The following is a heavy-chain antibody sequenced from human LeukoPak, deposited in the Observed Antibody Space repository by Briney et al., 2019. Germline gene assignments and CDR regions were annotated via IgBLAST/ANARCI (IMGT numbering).Heavy chain of an antibody. D-gene: IGHD6-13*01. V-gene: IGHV4-31*03. CDR2: IYYSGRP. CDR3: ARARSAAGDFDY. J-gene: IGHJ4*02. Sequence: PSQTLSLTCTVSGGPISSVVYYWSWIRQHPGKGLEWIGYIYYSGRPYYTPSFKSRVTISADTSKNQFSLKLSSVTAADTAVYYCARARSAAGDFDYWGQGTLVTVS. CDR1: GGPISSVVYY.